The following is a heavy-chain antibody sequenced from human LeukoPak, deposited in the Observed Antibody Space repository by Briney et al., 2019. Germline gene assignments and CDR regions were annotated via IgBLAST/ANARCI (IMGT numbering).Heavy chain of an antibody. Sequence: GGSLRLSCAASGFTFDDYAMHWVRQAPGKGLEWVSGISWNSGSIGYADSVKGRFTISRDNAKNSLYLQMNSLRAEDTAVYYCARESPNYYDSSGYYYIVWGQGTLVTVSS. CDR1: GFTFDDYA. J-gene: IGHJ4*02. CDR3: ARESPNYYDSSGYYYIV. V-gene: IGHV3-9*01. D-gene: IGHD3-22*01. CDR2: ISWNSGSI.